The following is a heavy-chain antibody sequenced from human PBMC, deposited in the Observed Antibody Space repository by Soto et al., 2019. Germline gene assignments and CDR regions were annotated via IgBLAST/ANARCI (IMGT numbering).Heavy chain of an antibody. J-gene: IGHJ4*02. CDR3: AGVGFYILTGYYFGC. V-gene: IGHV3-30-3*01. CDR1: GFTFSSYA. Sequence: GGSLRLSCAASGFTFSSYAMHWVRQAPGKGLEWVAVISYDGSNKYYADSVKGRFTISRDNSKNTLYLQMNSLRAEDTAVYYCAGVGFYILTGYYFGCWGRGSLVAASS. CDR2: ISYDGSNK. D-gene: IGHD3-9*01.